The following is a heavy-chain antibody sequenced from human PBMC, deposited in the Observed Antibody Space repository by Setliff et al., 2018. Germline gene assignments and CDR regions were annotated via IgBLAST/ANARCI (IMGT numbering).Heavy chain of an antibody. D-gene: IGHD3-22*01. J-gene: IGHJ4*02. CDR2: INNYSFKT. CDR3: ARINFYVSSGYYYAPDY. V-gene: IGHV1-18*01. Sequence: ASVKVSCKSSGGTFSSSGITWVRQAPGQGLQWLGWINNYSFKTNYPQKFLGRVTMTTDTSTSTAYMELKSLRSDDTAVYYCARINFYVSSGYYYAPDYWGQGTLVTVSS. CDR1: GGTFSSSG.